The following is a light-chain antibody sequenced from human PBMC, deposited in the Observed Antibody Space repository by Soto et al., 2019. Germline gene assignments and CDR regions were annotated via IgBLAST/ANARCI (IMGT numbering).Light chain of an antibody. V-gene: IGKV1-5*01. Sequence: DIQMPPSPSTLSASVVSRVTITCRASQSISSWLAWYQQKPGKATKLLIYDASSLESGVPSRFSGSGSGTDFTLTISSLQPDELATYYGQQYNSYSPTFGQGTKVDIK. CDR3: QQYNSYSPT. J-gene: IGKJ1*01. CDR1: QSISSW. CDR2: DAS.